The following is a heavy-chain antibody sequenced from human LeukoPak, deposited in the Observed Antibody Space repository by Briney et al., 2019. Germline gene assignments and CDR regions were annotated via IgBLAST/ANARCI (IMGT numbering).Heavy chain of an antibody. Sequence: SETLSLTCTVSGGSISSSSYYWGWIRQPXXXGLEWIGSIYYSGSTYYNPSLKSRVTISVDTSKNQFSLKLSSVTAADTAVYYCARHSLARLFSNIVEDGTFDYWGQGTLVTVSS. J-gene: IGHJ4*02. CDR2: IYYSGST. CDR1: GGSISSSSYY. V-gene: IGHV4-39*01. CDR3: ARHSLARLFSNIVEDGTFDY. D-gene: IGHD2-15*01.